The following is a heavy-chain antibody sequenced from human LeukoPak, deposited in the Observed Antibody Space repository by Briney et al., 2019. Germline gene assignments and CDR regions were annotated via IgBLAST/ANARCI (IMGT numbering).Heavy chain of an antibody. V-gene: IGHV3-30-3*01. J-gene: IGHJ6*03. D-gene: IGHD6-13*01. CDR3: ARDGRIAAAGNNYYYYMDV. Sequence: GGSLRLSCAASGFTSSTYAMHWVRQAPGKGLEWVAVISYDGSNKYYADSVKGRFTISRDNSKNTLYLQMNSLRAEDTTVYYCARDGRIAAAGNNYYYYMDVWGKGTTVTVSS. CDR2: ISYDGSNK. CDR1: GFTSSTYA.